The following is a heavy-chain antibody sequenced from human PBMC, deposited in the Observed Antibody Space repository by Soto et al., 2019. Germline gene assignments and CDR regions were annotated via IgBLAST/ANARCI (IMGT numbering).Heavy chain of an antibody. Sequence: GGSLRLSCAASGFTFSSYAMSWVRQAPGKGLEWVSAISGSGGSTYYADSVKGRFTISRDNSKNTLYLQMNSLRAEDTAVYYCAKSGTYDILTGYLDYFDYWRQGTLVTVSS. J-gene: IGHJ4*02. CDR1: GFTFSSYA. CDR2: ISGSGGST. D-gene: IGHD3-9*01. V-gene: IGHV3-23*01. CDR3: AKSGTYDILTGYLDYFDY.